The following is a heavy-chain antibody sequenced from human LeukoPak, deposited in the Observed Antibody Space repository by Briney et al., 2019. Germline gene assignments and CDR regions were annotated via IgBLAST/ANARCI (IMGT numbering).Heavy chain of an antibody. CDR3: AKTPWGVITTYYFDY. V-gene: IGHV3-11*01. D-gene: IGHD3-22*01. J-gene: IGHJ4*02. Sequence: GGSLRLSCAASGFTFSDYYMSWIRQAPGKGLEWVSYISSSGSTIYYADSVKGRFTISRDNAKNSLYLQMNSLRAEDTAVYYCAKTPWGVITTYYFDYWGQGTLVTVSS. CDR1: GFTFSDYY. CDR2: ISSSGSTI.